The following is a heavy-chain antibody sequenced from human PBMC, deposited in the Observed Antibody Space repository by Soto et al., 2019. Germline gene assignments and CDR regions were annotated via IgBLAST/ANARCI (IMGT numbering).Heavy chain of an antibody. CDR3: RVTGDGRLDS. CDR1: GYTFSGFY. Sequence: ASVNVSFKTSGYTFSGFYIHWVRQAPGQGLESMGWIYPDSGGTDYAQKFQGRVTMTRDTSISTAYMELSRLRSDDTAVYYCRVTGDGRLDSWGPGTLVTVSS. J-gene: IGHJ4*02. V-gene: IGHV1-2*02. CDR2: IYPDSGGT. D-gene: IGHD2-21*02.